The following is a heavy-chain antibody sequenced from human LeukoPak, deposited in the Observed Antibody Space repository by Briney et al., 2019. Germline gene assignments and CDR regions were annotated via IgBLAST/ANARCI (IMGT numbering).Heavy chain of an antibody. CDR1: GGSISDYY. Sequence: SETLSLTCSVSGGSISDYYWSWIRQPPGKGLEWIGYIYYSGSTNYNPSLKSRVTMSVDTSRNQLSLKLHSVTTADTAVYYCARSSYSSSGVVASSCFAYWGQGTLVTVSS. V-gene: IGHV4-59*01. D-gene: IGHD6-6*01. J-gene: IGHJ4*02. CDR3: ARSSYSSSGVVASSCFAY. CDR2: IYYSGST.